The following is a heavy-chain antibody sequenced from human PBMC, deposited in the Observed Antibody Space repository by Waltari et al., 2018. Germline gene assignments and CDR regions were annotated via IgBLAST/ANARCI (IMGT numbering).Heavy chain of an antibody. CDR1: GGSISRGGYY. CDR2: IYYSGST. J-gene: IGHJ5*02. CDR3: ARANYGSGIGFDP. V-gene: IGHV4-31*01. Sequence: QVQLQESGPGLVKPSQTLSLTCTVSGGSISRGGYYWSWIRQHPGKGLEWIGYIYYSGSTYYNPSLKSLVTISVDTSKNQFSLKLSSVTAADTAVYYCARANYGSGIGFDPWGQGTLVTVSS. D-gene: IGHD3-10*01.